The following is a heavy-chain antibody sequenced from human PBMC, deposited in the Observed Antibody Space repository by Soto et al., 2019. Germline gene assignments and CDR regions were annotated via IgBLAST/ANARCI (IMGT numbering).Heavy chain of an antibody. CDR1: GGSISSGGYY. CDR3: ARAVGDYPYTFDP. Sequence: SEALSLTCTVSGGSISSGGYYWSWIRQHPGKGLEWIGYIYYSGSTYYNPSLKSRVTISVDTSKNQFSLKLSSVTAADTAVYYCARAVGDYPYTFDPWGQGTLVTVSS. V-gene: IGHV4-31*03. J-gene: IGHJ5*02. D-gene: IGHD1-26*01. CDR2: IYYSGST.